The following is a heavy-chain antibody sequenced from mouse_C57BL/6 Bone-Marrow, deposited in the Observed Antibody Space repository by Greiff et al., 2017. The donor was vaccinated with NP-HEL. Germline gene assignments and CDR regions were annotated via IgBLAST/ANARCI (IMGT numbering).Heavy chain of an antibody. J-gene: IGHJ1*03. D-gene: IGHD1-1*01. V-gene: IGHV3-8*01. Sequence: VKLMESGPGLAKPSQTLSLTCSVTGYSITSDYWNWIRKFPGTKLEYMGYISYSGSTYYNPSIKSRISITRDTSKNQYYLQLNSVTTDDTATYYCARSPIITTVVATPYWYFDVWGTGTTVTVSS. CDR2: ISYSGST. CDR1: GYSITSDY. CDR3: ARSPIITTVVATPYWYFDV.